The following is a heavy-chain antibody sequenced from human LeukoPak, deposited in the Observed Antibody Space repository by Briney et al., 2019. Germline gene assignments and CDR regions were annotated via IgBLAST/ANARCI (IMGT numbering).Heavy chain of an antibody. CDR2: IYASGTT. J-gene: IGHJ4*02. CDR1: GDSISNYY. D-gene: IGHD5-24*01. Sequence: SETLSLTCSVSGDSISNYYWSWIRQPAGKGLEWIGRIYASGTTIYNPSLKSRVTMSVDTSKNHFSLNLSYVNAADTGMYYCARRMADWGQGTLVTVSS. CDR3: ARRMAD. V-gene: IGHV4-4*07.